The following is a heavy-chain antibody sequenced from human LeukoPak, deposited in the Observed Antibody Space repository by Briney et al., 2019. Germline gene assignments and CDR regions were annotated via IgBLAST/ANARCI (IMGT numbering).Heavy chain of an antibody. Sequence: SETLSLTCTVSGGSISSYYWSWIRQPPGKGLEWIGSIDFSGSTKYNPSLKSRVTISIDASKNQFSLKLSSVTAADTAVYYCARAAPSSPAYYYMDVWGKGTTVTVSS. CDR3: ARAAPSSPAYYYMDV. V-gene: IGHV4-59*01. CDR1: GGSISSYY. J-gene: IGHJ6*03. CDR2: IDFSGST.